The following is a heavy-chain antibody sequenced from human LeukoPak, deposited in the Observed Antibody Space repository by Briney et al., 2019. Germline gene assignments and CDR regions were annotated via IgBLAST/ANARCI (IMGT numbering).Heavy chain of an antibody. Sequence: GGSLRLSCAASGFTFSGYRMSWVRQAPGKGLEWVANIDQDGSENNYVDSVKGRFTISRDNAKSSLYLQMNSLRVEDTAVYYCARVGVYGGNVNDYWGQGTLVTVSS. CDR3: ARVGVYGGNVNDY. CDR1: GFTFSGYR. J-gene: IGHJ4*02. V-gene: IGHV3-7*05. D-gene: IGHD4-23*01. CDR2: IDQDGSEN.